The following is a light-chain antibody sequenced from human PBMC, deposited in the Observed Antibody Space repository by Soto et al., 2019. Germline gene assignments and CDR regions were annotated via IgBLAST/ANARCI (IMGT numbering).Light chain of an antibody. CDR2: DAS. V-gene: IGKV3-15*01. Sequence: IVMTQSPATLSVSPGERATLSCRASQSVSSNLAWYQQTHGQAPRLLMFDASTRATGIPARFSGSGSGTEFTLTISSLQSEDSAIYYGQQYNNWPRTFGQGTKVEIK. CDR1: QSVSSN. J-gene: IGKJ1*01. CDR3: QQYNNWPRT.